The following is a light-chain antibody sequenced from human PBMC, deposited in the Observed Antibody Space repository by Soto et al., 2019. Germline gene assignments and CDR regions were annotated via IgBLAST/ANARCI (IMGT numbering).Light chain of an antibody. V-gene: IGKV3-11*01. Sequence: EIVLTQSPATLSLSPGERATLSCRASQSVGSYLAWYQQKPGQAPRLLIYGTSNRATGIPGRFSGSGSETDFTLTISSLEPEVCGVYYCQHRGKWPRTFGPGTKLEIK. J-gene: IGKJ2*01. CDR2: GTS. CDR1: QSVGSY. CDR3: QHRGKWPRT.